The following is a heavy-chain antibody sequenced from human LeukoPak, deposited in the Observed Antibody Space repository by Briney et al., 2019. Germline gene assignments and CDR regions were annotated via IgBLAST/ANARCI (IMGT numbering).Heavy chain of an antibody. CDR3: ARDRYCSSTSCRNYYYMDV. J-gene: IGHJ6*03. CDR1: GGSISSGGYS. CDR2: IYHSGST. Sequence: SETLSLTCAVSGGSISSGGYSWSWIRQPPGKGLEWIGYIYHSGSTYYNPSLKSRVTISVDRSKNQFSLKLSSVTAADTAVYYCARDRYCSSTSCRNYYYMDVWGKGTTVTVSS. V-gene: IGHV4-30-2*01. D-gene: IGHD2-2*01.